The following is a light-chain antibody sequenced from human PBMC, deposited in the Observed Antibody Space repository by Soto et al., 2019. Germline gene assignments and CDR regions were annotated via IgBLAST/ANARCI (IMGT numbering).Light chain of an antibody. CDR2: GAS. Sequence: EIVLTQSPGTLSLSPGERATLSCRASQSVSSSYLAWYQQKPGQAPRLLIYGASSRATGIPDRFSGSVSGTDFTLTISRLEPEDFAVYYCQQYGSSLLFGPGTKVDIK. J-gene: IGKJ3*01. CDR1: QSVSSSY. V-gene: IGKV3-20*01. CDR3: QQYGSSLL.